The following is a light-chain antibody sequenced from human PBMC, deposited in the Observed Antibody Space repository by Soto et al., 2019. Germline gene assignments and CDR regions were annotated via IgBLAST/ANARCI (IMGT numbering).Light chain of an antibody. CDR2: DVS. J-gene: IGLJ1*01. Sequence: QSALTQPASVSGSPGQSITISCTGTSSDVGGYNYVSWYQQHPVKAPTLMIYDVSNRPSGVSNRFSGSKSGNTASLTISGLQAEDEADYYCSSYTSSSTSVFGTGTKLTVL. CDR3: SSYTSSSTSV. CDR1: SSDVGGYNY. V-gene: IGLV2-14*01.